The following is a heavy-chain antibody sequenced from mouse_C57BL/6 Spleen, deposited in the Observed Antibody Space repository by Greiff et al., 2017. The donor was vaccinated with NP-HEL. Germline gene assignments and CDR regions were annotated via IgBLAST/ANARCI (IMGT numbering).Heavy chain of an antibody. CDR3: AREGSKRGGFAY. V-gene: IGHV5-4*01. CDR2: ISDGGSYT. Sequence: EVKLVESGGGLVKPGGSLKLSCAASGFTFSSYAMSWVRQTPGKRLEWVATISDGGSYTYYPDNVKGRFTISRYNAKNNLYLQMRHLKSECTARSYWAREGSKRGGFAYWGQGTLVTVSA. CDR1: GFTFSSYA. J-gene: IGHJ3*01. D-gene: IGHD2-5*01.